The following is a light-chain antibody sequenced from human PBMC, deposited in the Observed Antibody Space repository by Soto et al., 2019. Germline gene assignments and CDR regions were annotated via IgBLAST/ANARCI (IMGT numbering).Light chain of an antibody. CDR1: KSVNTNY. CDR2: GAS. J-gene: IGKJ1*01. Sequence: ENVMTQSPGTMSFSPAERATLSGRVCKSVNTNYVAWYQQKPGQAPRLLIYGASSRASGIPDRFRGSGSGTEFTLTISRLEPEDFAVYYCQQYANSHGTFGQGTKVDIK. CDR3: QQYANSHGT. V-gene: IGKV3-20*01.